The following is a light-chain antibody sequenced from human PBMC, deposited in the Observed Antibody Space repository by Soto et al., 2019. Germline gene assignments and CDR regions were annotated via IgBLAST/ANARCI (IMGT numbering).Light chain of an antibody. CDR1: SSNIGAGYN. V-gene: IGLV1-40*01. CDR3: QSYDTSLSGFYV. Sequence: QSVLTQPPSVSGAPGQRVSISCTGSSSNIGAGYNVHWYQQLPGTAPKLLIYDNNNRPSGVPDRFSGSKSGTSASLAITGLQAEDEADYYCQSYDTSLSGFYVFGTGTK. J-gene: IGLJ1*01. CDR2: DNN.